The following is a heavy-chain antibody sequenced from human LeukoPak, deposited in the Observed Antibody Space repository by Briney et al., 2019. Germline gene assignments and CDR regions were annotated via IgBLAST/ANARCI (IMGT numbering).Heavy chain of an antibody. J-gene: IGHJ4*02. CDR3: ARDGVAGTYYFDY. Sequence: ASVKGSCKASGYTFTSHYIHWVRHAPGQGLEWMGIISPSGGSTSYPQKFQGRVTMTRDTSTSTVYMELSSLRSEDTAVYFCARDGVAGTYYFDYWGQGTLVTASS. D-gene: IGHD6-19*01. CDR1: GYTFTSHY. CDR2: ISPSGGST. V-gene: IGHV1-46*01.